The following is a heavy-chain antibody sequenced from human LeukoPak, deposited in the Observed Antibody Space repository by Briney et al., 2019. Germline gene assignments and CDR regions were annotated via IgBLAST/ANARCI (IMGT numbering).Heavy chain of an antibody. D-gene: IGHD2-2*01. CDR3: ARGVKYQLLTYFDY. CDR2: TIPIFGTA. J-gene: IGHJ4*02. Sequence: SVKVSCKASGGTFSSYAISWVRQAPGQGLEWMGGTIPIFGTANYAQKFQGRVTITTDESTSTAYMELSSLRSEDTAVYYCARGVKYQLLTYFDYWGQGTLVTVSS. V-gene: IGHV1-69*05. CDR1: GGTFSSYA.